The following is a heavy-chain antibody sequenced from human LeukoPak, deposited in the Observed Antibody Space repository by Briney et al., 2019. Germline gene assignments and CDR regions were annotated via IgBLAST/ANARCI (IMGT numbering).Heavy chain of an antibody. J-gene: IGHJ5*02. CDR1: GGSISSSNW. CDR2: IFHSGTG. Sequence: SETLSLTCAVSGGSISSSNWWSWVRQPPGKGLEWIGEIFHSGTGNYNPSLKSRVTISVDESNNQFSLRLTSVTAADTAVYYCARISNWFDPWGQGTLVTVSS. CDR3: ARISNWFDP. V-gene: IGHV4-4*02.